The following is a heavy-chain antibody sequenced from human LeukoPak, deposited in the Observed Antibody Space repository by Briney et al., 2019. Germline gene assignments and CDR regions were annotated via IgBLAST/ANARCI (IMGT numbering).Heavy chain of an antibody. CDR2: IKSKTDGRTT. CDR3: TTDPQEAFDI. Sequence: GGSLRLSCAASGFTLSNAWMSWVRQAPGKGLEWVGRIKSKTDGRTTDYAAPVKGRLTISNDDSKNTLYLQMNRLKTEDTAVYYCTTDPQEAFDIWGQGTMVTVSS. V-gene: IGHV3-15*01. J-gene: IGHJ3*02. CDR1: GFTLSNAW.